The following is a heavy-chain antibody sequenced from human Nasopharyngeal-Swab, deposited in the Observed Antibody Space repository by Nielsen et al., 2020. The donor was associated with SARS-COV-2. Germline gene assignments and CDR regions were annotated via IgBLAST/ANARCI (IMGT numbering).Heavy chain of an antibody. J-gene: IGHJ4*02. CDR2: IYYSGST. D-gene: IGHD3-22*01. V-gene: IGHV4-39*01. Sequence: PGKGLEWIGYIYYSGSTDYNPSLKSRVTISVDTSKNQFSLKLSSVTAADTAVYYCARQDYYDRVFDYWGQGTLVTVSS. CDR3: ARQDYYDRVFDY.